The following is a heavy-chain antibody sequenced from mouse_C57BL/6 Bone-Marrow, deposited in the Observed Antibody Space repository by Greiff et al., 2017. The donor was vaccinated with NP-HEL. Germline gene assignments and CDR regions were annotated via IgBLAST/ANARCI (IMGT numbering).Heavy chain of an antibody. Sequence: EVKLVESGGGLVQPGGSLKLSCAASGFTFSDYYMYWVRQTPEKRLEWVAYISNGGGSTYYPDTVQGRFTISRDNAKNTLYLQMSRLKSEDTAMYYCARHPGDYWGQGTSVTVSS. CDR2: ISNGGGST. V-gene: IGHV5-12*01. J-gene: IGHJ4*01. CDR1: GFTFSDYY. CDR3: ARHPGDY.